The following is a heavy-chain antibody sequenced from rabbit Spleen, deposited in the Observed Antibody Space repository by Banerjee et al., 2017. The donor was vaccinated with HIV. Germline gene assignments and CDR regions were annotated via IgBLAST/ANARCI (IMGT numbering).Heavy chain of an antibody. J-gene: IGHJ4*01. CDR3: ARCNDSGGYYLNL. Sequence: EQLEESGGGLVKPEGSLTLTCKASGVSFSDKDVMCWVRRAPGKGLEWIACINIVTGKPVYATWAKGRFTISRTSSTTVTLEMSSLTAADTATYLCARCNDSGGYYLNLWGPGTLVTVS. CDR1: GVSFSDKDV. V-gene: IGHV1S45*01. D-gene: IGHD3-1*01. CDR2: INIVTGKP.